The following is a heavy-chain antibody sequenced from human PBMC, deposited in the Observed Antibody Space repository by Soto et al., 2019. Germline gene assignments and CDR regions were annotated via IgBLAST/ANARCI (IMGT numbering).Heavy chain of an antibody. CDR2: INPSGTT. J-gene: IGHJ1*01. CDR3: ALAQEAHILH. D-gene: IGHD3-3*02. Sequence: QVQLQQWGAGLLKPSETLSLTCAVYGGSLSAYYWSWIRQPPGKGLEWIGEINPSGTTNYNPSLKSRVTISVDTAKNQCSLKLSSVTAADTAVYQCALAQEAHILHWGQGTLVTVSS. CDR1: GGSLSAYY. V-gene: IGHV4-34*01.